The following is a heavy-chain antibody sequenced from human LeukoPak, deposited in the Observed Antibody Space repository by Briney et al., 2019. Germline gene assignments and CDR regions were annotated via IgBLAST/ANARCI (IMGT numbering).Heavy chain of an antibody. CDR2: FYYSGST. V-gene: IGHV4-59*01. CDR1: GGSISSDY. CDR3: ARYTVTTGVDY. J-gene: IGHJ4*02. D-gene: IGHD4-17*01. Sequence: KASETLSLTCTVSGGSISSDYWSWIRQPPGKGLEWIGYFYYSGSTNYNPSLKSRVTISVDTSKNLFSLKLTSVTAADTAVYYCARYTVTTGVDYWGQGTLVTVSS.